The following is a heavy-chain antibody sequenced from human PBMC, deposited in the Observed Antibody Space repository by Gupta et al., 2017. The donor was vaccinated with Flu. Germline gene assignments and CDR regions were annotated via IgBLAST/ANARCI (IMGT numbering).Heavy chain of an antibody. V-gene: IGHV5-51*03. J-gene: IGHJ4*02. CDR3: AGGSSGYYFDD. Sequence: DVQLVQSGAEVKQPGESLKISCKGSGDSFTTQGIVWVRQVPGKGLEWVGIIYPDDSDTRYSPSFQGQVSISADKSISTAYLQWSSLKASDTAMYYCAGGSSGYYFDDWGQGTLVTVSS. CDR1: GDSFTTQG. D-gene: IGHD3-22*01. CDR2: IYPDDSDT.